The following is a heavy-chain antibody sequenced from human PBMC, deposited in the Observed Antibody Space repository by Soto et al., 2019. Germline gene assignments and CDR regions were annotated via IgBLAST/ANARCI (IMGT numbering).Heavy chain of an antibody. CDR3: EKSTDSGYDFDAFDI. V-gene: IGHV3-23*01. CDR1: GFTFSSYA. J-gene: IGHJ3*02. CDR2: ISGSGGST. D-gene: IGHD5-12*01. Sequence: VGSLRLSCAASGFTFSSYAMSWVRQAPGKGLEWVSAISGSGGSTYYADSVKGRFTISRDNSKNTLYLQMNSLRAEDTAVYYCEKSTDSGYDFDAFDIWGQGTMVTVSS.